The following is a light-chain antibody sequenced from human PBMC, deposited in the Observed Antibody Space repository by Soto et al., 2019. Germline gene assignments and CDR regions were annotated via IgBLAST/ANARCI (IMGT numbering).Light chain of an antibody. CDR3: QQYINYFRT. V-gene: IGKV1-5*03. J-gene: IGKJ1*01. CDR2: KSS. Sequence: DIQMTQPPSTLSASVGDRVTITCRASQSIGVWLSWYPQKPRTAPKLLIYKSSTLDIGLPLRFSGTGSATEFTLPISILLPDVFATYYCQQYINYFRTFGQATMLDIK. CDR1: QSIGVW.